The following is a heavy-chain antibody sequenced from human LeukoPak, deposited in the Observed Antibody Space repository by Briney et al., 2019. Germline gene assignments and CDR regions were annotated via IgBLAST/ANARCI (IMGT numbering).Heavy chain of an antibody. Sequence: GGSLRLSCAAAEFTFSDYHMHWVRQAPGKGLEWVALIWYDGSNKYYADSVKGRFTISRDNSKNTAYLQMNSLRDEDTAVYYCARCPESSGYYYELDSWGQGTLVTVSS. CDR1: EFTFSDYH. D-gene: IGHD3-22*01. CDR2: IWYDGSNK. J-gene: IGHJ4*02. V-gene: IGHV3-33*01. CDR3: ARCPESSGYYYELDS.